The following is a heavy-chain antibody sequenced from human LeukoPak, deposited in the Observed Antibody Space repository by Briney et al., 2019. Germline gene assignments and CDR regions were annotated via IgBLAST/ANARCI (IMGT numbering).Heavy chain of an antibody. J-gene: IGHJ4*02. CDR1: GFIVGSNY. CDR3: ATARRYSGYDSGLDY. V-gene: IGHV3-53*01. CDR2: IYSGGST. Sequence: GGSLRLSCAASGFIVGSNYMKWVRQAPGKGLEWVSSIYSGGSTYYADSVTGRFTISRDNSKNTVYLQMNSLRGEDTAVYYCATARRYSGYDSGLDYWGQGTLVTVSS. D-gene: IGHD5-12*01.